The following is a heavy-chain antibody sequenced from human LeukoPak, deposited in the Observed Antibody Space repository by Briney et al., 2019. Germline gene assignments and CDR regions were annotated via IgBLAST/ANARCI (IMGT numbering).Heavy chain of an antibody. D-gene: IGHD3-22*01. CDR3: ASLSGYEHSGFDY. CDR2: IYPGDSDT. V-gene: IGHV5-51*01. J-gene: IGHJ4*02. Sequence: GESLKISCKGSGYRFTSYWIGWVRQMPGKGLEWMGIIYPGDSDTRYSPSFQGQVTISANKSISTAYLQWSSLKASDTAMYYCASLSGYEHSGFDYWGQGTLVTVSS. CDR1: GYRFTSYW.